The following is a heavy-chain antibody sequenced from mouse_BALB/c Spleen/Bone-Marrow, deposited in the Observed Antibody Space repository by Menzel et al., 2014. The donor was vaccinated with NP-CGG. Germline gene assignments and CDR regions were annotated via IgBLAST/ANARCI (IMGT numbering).Heavy chain of an antibody. CDR3: AREAYYGPDY. V-gene: IGHV1S81*02. CDR1: GYTFTRYW. CDR2: INPSNGRT. D-gene: IGHD1-2*01. Sequence: VQLQQSGAELVKPGASVKLSCKASGYTFTRYWMEWVKQRPGQGLEWIGEINPSNGRTNYNEKFKSKATPTVDKSSSTAYMQLSSLTSEDSAVYYCAREAYYGPDYWGQGTTLTVSS. J-gene: IGHJ2*01.